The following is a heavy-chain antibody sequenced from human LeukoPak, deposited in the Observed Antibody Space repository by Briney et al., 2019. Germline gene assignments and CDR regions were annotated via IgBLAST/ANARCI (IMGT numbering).Heavy chain of an antibody. J-gene: IGHJ4*02. CDR3: TTGGDKGVLRFLEWYIDY. Sequence: GGSLRLSCAASGSTFSNAWMSWVRQAPGKGLEWVGRIKSKTDGGTTDYAAPVKGRFTISRDDSKNTLYLQMNSLKTEDTAVYYCTTGGDKGVLRFLEWYIDYWGQGTLVTVSS. CDR2: IKSKTDGGTT. V-gene: IGHV3-15*01. CDR1: GSTFSNAW. D-gene: IGHD3-3*01.